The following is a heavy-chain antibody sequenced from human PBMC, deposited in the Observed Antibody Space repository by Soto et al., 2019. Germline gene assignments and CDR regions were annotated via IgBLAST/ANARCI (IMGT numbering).Heavy chain of an antibody. Sequence: VASVKVSCKASGYTFTSYGISWVRQAPGQGLEWMGWISAYNGNTNYAQKLQGRVTMTTDTSTSTAYMELRSLRSDDTAAYYCARVGITMIVVVTTYGMDVWGQGTTVTVSS. D-gene: IGHD3-22*01. J-gene: IGHJ6*02. CDR3: ARVGITMIVVVTTYGMDV. CDR2: ISAYNGNT. CDR1: GYTFTSYG. V-gene: IGHV1-18*04.